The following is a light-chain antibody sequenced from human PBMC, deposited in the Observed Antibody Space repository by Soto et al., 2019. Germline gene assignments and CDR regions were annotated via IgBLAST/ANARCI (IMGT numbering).Light chain of an antibody. J-gene: IGKJ2*01. CDR1: QSVTSRY. Sequence: EIVLTQSPGTLSLSPGERATLSCKASQSVTSRYFAWYQQTPGPPPRLLIYAASSRATRSPDRFSGSGSVTDFTLTISRLEPEYFSVYFCQQDNNSPEYTFGQGTKLEIK. V-gene: IGKV3-20*01. CDR2: AAS. CDR3: QQDNNSPEYT.